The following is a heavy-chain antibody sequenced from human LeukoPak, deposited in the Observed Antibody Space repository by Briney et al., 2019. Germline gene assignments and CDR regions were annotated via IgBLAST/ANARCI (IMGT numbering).Heavy chain of an antibody. J-gene: IGHJ6*02. CDR3: ARGMSLAD. Sequence: GGSLRLSCAASGFTFSDNWMSWVRQAPRQGLEWVANIEQDGGASFYADSVKGRFTISRDNAKNSLHLQMSSLRVEDTASYYCARGMSLADWGQGTTVTVSS. V-gene: IGHV3-7*01. CDR2: IEQDGGAS. CDR1: GFTFSDNW.